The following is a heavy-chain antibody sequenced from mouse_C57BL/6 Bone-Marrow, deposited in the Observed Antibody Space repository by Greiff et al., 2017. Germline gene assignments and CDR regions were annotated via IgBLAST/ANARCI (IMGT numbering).Heavy chain of an antibody. J-gene: IGHJ2*01. V-gene: IGHV3-6*01. CDR2: ISYDGSN. CDR3: ARSDY. Sequence: EVKLMESGPGLVKPSQSLSLTCSVTGYSITSGYYWNWIRQFPGNKLEWMGYISYDGSNNYNPSLKNRISITRDTSKNQFFLKLNSVTTEDTATYYWARSDYWGQGTTLTVSS. CDR1: GYSITSGYY.